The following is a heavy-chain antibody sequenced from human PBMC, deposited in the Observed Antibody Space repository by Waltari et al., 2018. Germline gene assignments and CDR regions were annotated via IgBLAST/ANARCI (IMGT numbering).Heavy chain of an antibody. CDR2: IYSGGST. CDR1: GFTVRSHY. CDR3: ATLIIVGATVDY. V-gene: IGHV3-53*01. Sequence: EVQLVASGGGLIPPGGSLRLSCAASGFTVRSHYMSWVRQAPGKGLEWVSVIYSGGSTYYADSVKGRFTISRDNSKNTLYLQMNSLRAEDTAVYYCATLIIVGATVDYWGQGTLVTVSS. J-gene: IGHJ4*02. D-gene: IGHD1-26*01.